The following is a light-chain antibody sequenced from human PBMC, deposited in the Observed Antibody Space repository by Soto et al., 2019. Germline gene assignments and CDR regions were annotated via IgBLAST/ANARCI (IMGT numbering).Light chain of an antibody. CDR3: QSYDSSLSGPVV. CDR2: GNS. J-gene: IGLJ2*01. CDR1: SSNIAGNT. V-gene: IGLV1-40*01. Sequence: QSVLTQPPSLSGTPGQRVTISCSGSSSNIAGNTVHWYQHLPGTAPKLLIYGNSNRPSGVPDRFSGSKSGTSASLAITGLQAEDEADYYCQSYDSSLSGPVVFGGGTKLTVL.